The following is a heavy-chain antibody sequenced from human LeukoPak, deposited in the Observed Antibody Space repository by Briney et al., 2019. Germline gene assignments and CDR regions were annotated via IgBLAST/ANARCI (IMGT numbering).Heavy chain of an antibody. CDR3: AGATYCSSTSCYSAGFDY. J-gene: IGHJ4*02. V-gene: IGHV3-7*01. CDR1: GFIFSNYW. D-gene: IGHD2-2*02. Sequence: PGGSLRLSCATSGFIFSNYWMSWVRQAPGKGLEWVANIKQDGSETYYVDSVKGRFTISRDNAKNSLYLQMNSLRAEDTAVYYCAGATYCSSTSCYSAGFDYWGQGTLVTVSS. CDR2: IKQDGSET.